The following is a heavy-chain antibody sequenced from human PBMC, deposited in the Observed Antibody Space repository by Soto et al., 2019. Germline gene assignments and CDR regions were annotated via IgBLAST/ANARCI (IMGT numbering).Heavy chain of an antibody. V-gene: IGHV4-59*12. CDR1: GGSISSYY. CDR2: IYYSGST. CDR3: TTDPQLERNYYYYMDV. J-gene: IGHJ6*03. Sequence: SETLSLTCTVSGGSISSYYWSWIRQPPGKGLEWIGYIYYSGSTNYNPSLKSRVTISVDTSKNQFSLKLSSVTAADTAVYYCTTDPQLERNYYYYMDVWGKGTTVTVSS. D-gene: IGHD1-1*01.